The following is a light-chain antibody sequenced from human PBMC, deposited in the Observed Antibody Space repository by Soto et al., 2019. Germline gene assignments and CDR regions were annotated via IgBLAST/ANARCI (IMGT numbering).Light chain of an antibody. CDR1: QSVRTS. CDR3: QQRNVWPPIT. Sequence: EVVLTQSPATLSLSQGERATLSGRASQSVRTSLAWYQHKPGQAPRLVIYDASLRANGVPARFGGSGSGTDFTLTINSLEPEDFAVYYCQQRNVWPPITFGQGTRLEIK. V-gene: IGKV3-11*01. J-gene: IGKJ5*01. CDR2: DAS.